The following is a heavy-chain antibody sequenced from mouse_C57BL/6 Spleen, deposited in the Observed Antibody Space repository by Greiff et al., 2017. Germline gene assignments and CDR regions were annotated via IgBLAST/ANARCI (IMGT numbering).Heavy chain of an antibody. CDR1: GYSFTDYN. V-gene: IGHV1-39*01. D-gene: IGHD2-3*01. Sequence: VKPGASVKISCKASGYSFTDYNMNWVKQSNGKSLEWIGVINPNYGTTSYNQKFKGKATLTVDKSSSTAYMQLNSLTSEDSAVYYCARGDGYYVDFDVWGTGTTVTVSS. J-gene: IGHJ1*03. CDR2: INPNYGTT. CDR3: ARGDGYYVDFDV.